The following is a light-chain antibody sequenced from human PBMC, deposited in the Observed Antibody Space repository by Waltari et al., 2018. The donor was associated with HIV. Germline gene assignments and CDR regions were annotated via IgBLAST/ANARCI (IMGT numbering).Light chain of an antibody. V-gene: IGLV2-14*01. CDR1: SSDVGGYDY. J-gene: IGLJ3*02. Sequence: QSALTQPASVSGSRGQSITISCTGTSSDVGGYDYVSGYQQHPGKAPKLMIYEVSNRPSGVSSRFSGSKSGNTASLTISGLQAEDEADYYCSSYTSGSTPVVFGGGTKLTV. CDR2: EVS. CDR3: SSYTSGSTPVV.